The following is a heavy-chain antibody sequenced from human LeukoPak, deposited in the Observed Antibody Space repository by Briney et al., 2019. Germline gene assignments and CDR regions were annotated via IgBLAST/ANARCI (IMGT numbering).Heavy chain of an antibody. V-gene: IGHV4-59*08. J-gene: IGHJ4*02. Sequence: SETLSLTCNVSGGSISSYHWNWIRQPPGKGLEWIGYIHYSGNTDYNPSLKSRVTISLHTSKNQFSLNLSSVTAADTALYYCARGAQLTVVPNVWGTYRYFDYWGRGTLVTVSS. CDR3: ARGAQLTVVPNVWGTYRYFDY. CDR1: GGSISSYH. D-gene: IGHD3-16*02. CDR2: IHYSGNT.